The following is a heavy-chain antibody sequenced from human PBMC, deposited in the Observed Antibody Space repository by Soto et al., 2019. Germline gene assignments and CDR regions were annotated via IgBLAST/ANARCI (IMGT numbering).Heavy chain of an antibody. CDR3: ARERSSWTGGGYYYYYGMDV. CDR1: GGSISSYY. D-gene: IGHD6-13*01. J-gene: IGHJ6*02. V-gene: IGHV4-59*01. Sequence: PSETLSLTCTVSGGSISSYYWSWIRQPPGKGLEWIGYIYYSGSTNYNPSLKSRVTISVDTSKNQFSLKLSSVTAADTAVYYCARERSSWTGGGYYYYYGMDVWGQGTTVTVSS. CDR2: IYYSGST.